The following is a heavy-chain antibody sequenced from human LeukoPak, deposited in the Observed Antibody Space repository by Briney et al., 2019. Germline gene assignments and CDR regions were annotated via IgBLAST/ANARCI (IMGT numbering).Heavy chain of an antibody. CDR3: ARTFRGIDF. CDR2: ISSGGSTI. J-gene: IGHJ4*02. D-gene: IGHD3-10*01. Sequence: GGSLRLSCAVSGFTFSGHEMNWVRQAPGKGLEWVSYISSGGSTIYYADSVKGRFTISRDNAKNSLYLQMNSLRAEDTAVYYCARTFRGIDFWGQGTLVTVSS. CDR1: GFTFSGHE. V-gene: IGHV3-48*03.